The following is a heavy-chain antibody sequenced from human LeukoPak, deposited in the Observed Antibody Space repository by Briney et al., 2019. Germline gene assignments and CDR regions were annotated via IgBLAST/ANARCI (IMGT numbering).Heavy chain of an antibody. Sequence: ASVKVSCKASGGSFSSYAINWVRQAPGQGLEWMGGIIPIFGTANYAQKFQDRVTITAVESMSTVYMELSSLRSEDTAVYYCARGWLAETTVVTPYNYWGQETLVTVSS. CDR1: GGSFSSYA. CDR2: IIPIFGTA. D-gene: IGHD4-23*01. CDR3: ARGWLAETTVVTPYNY. J-gene: IGHJ4*02. V-gene: IGHV1-69*01.